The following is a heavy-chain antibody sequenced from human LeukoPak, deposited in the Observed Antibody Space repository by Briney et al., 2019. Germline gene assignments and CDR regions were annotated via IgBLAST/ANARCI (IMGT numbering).Heavy chain of an antibody. CDR1: GFTFSTFE. J-gene: IGHJ4*02. D-gene: IGHD7-27*01. V-gene: IGHV3-48*03. CDR3: ARNWGFDS. CDR2: ISVTGTTM. Sequence: GGSLRLSCVASGFTFSTFEMNWVRQAPGKGLEWVSYISVTGTTMYYADSVKGRFTISRDNAKNSLYLQMSSLRAEDTATYYCARNWGFDSWGQGTPVTVSS.